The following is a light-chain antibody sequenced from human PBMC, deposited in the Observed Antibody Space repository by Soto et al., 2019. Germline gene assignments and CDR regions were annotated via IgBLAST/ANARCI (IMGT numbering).Light chain of an antibody. CDR1: QSSSSL. V-gene: IGKV1-5*01. J-gene: IGKJ1*01. CDR2: DAS. Sequence: DIQMTQSPSTLPAAGGDRVTITCLAIQSSSSLLSWYQQKLGKVPKLLIYDASSLESGVPSGFRDSGSGTEFTITISSVQPDDFATYYCQQYNIYWTFGQGTNVEIK. CDR3: QQYNIYWT.